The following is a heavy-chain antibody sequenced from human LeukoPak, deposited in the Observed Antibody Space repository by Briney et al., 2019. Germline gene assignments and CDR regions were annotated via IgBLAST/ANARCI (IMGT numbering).Heavy chain of an antibody. D-gene: IGHD3-16*01. CDR3: ARDRLEEQGAEYFQH. J-gene: IGHJ1*01. V-gene: IGHV3-48*01. CDR1: GFTFSSYS. CDR2: ISSSSSTI. Sequence: GGSLRLSCAASGFTFSSYSMNWVRQAPGKGLEWVSYISSSSSTICYADSVKGRFTISRDNAKNSLYLQMNSLRAEDTAVYYCARDRLEEQGAEYFQHWGQGTLVTVSS.